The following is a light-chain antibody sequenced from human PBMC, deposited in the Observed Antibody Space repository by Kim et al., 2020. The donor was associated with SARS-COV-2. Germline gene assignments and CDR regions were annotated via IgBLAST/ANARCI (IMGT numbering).Light chain of an antibody. Sequence: QPPPVTATGHINNVGDRGAAWLPQRQGHPPKLLSYRDNNRPSGVSERFSASRSGNTASLTITGLQPEDEADYYCSAWDTGLNGYVFGTGTKVTVL. CDR2: RDN. J-gene: IGLJ1*01. V-gene: IGLV10-54*01. CDR3: SAWDTGLNGYV. CDR1: INNVGDRG.